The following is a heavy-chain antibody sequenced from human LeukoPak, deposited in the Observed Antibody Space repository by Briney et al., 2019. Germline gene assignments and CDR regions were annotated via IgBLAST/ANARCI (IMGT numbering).Heavy chain of an antibody. CDR1: GFTFSSYS. V-gene: IGHV3-21*01. J-gene: IGHJ4*02. D-gene: IGHD3-3*01. Sequence: GGSLRLSCAASGFTFSSYSMNWVRQAPGKGLEWVSSISSSSSYVYYADSVKGRFTISRDNAKNSLYLQMNSLRAEDTAVYYCARSSHDFWSGYYLDYWGQGTLVTVSS. CDR3: ARSSHDFWSGYYLDY. CDR2: ISSSSSYV.